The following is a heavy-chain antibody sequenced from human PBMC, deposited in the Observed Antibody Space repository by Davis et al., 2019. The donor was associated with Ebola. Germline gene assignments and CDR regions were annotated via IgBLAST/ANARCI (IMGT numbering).Heavy chain of an antibody. CDR1: GVSISRHY. D-gene: IGHD3-16*01. Sequence: PSETLSLTCTVSGVSISRHYWSWIRQPPGKRLEWIGSIYYTGSAYYNSSLASRATISVDTSKNQFSLKLNSMTAADTAVYYCAERGGSVWGQGTLVTVSS. J-gene: IGHJ4*02. V-gene: IGHV4-59*11. CDR3: AERGGSV. CDR2: IYYTGSA.